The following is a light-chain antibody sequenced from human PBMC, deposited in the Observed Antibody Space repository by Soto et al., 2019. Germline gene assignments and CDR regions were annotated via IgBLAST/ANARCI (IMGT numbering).Light chain of an antibody. CDR2: GAS. CDR3: QQYDYWQLS. J-gene: IGKJ5*01. V-gene: IGKV3D-15*01. Sequence: IVMTQSPATLSVSPGERGTLSCRASQSVGSNLAWYQQRPGQSPRLLIYGASTRASGIPARISGSGSGTEFTLTISSLQSEDFAVYYCQQYDYWQLSFGQGTRLEIK. CDR1: QSVGSN.